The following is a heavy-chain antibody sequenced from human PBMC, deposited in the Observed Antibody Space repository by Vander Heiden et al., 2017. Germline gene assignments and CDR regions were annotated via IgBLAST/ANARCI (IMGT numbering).Heavy chain of an antibody. CDR1: GFTFRGYG. CDR2: IWYDGSNK. D-gene: IGHD5-12*01. Sequence: QVQLVEPGGGVVQPRRSLSLSTAASGFTFRGYGMHWVRQAPGKGLGWVAVIWYDGSNKSYADSVKGRFTISRDNSKNTLYLQMNSLRAEDTAVYYCARVGRDGYNYGWFDPWGQGTLVTVSS. V-gene: IGHV3-33*01. CDR3: ARVGRDGYNYGWFDP. J-gene: IGHJ5*02.